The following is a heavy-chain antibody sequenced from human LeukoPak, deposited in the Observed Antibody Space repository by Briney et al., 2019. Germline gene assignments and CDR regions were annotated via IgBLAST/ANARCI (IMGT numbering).Heavy chain of an antibody. CDR3: AEDQDIVVVVAATFDY. J-gene: IGHJ4*02. Sequence: PGGSLRLSCAASGFTFSSYAMSWVRQAPGKGLEWVSAISGSGGSTYYADAVKGRFTISRGNSKNTLYLQMNSLRAEDTAVYYRAEDQDIVVVVAATFDYWGQGTLVTVSS. V-gene: IGHV3-23*01. CDR1: GFTFSSYA. CDR2: ISGSGGST. D-gene: IGHD2-15*01.